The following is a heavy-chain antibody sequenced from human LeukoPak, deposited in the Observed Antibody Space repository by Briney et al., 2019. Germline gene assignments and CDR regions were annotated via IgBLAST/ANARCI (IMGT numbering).Heavy chain of an antibody. CDR2: MNPNSGNT. CDR1: GGTFSSYA. Sequence: ASVKVSCKASGGTFSSYAISWVRQATGQGLEWMGWMNPNSGNTGYAQKFQGRVTMTRNTSISTAYMELSSLRSEDTAVYYCARTPTRYYDFWSGYFPYYYYGMDVWGQGTTVTVSS. D-gene: IGHD3-3*01. J-gene: IGHJ6*02. CDR3: ARTPTRYYDFWSGYFPYYYYGMDV. V-gene: IGHV1-8*02.